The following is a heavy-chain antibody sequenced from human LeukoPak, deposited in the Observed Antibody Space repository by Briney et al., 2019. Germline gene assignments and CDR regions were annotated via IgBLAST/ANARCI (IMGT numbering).Heavy chain of an antibody. CDR2: IYYSGST. CDR3: ASHRGYSAYDSLYLSAFDI. V-gene: IGHV4-31*03. J-gene: IGHJ3*02. Sequence: SQTLSLTCTVSGGSISSGGYYWSWIRQHPGKGLEWIGYIYYSGSTYYNPSLKSRVTISVDTSKNQFSLKLSSVTAADTAVYYCASHRGYSAYDSLYLSAFDIWGQGTMVTVSS. CDR1: GGSISSGGYY. D-gene: IGHD5-12*01.